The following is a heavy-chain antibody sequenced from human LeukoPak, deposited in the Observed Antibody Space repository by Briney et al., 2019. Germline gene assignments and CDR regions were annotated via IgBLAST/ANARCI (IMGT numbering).Heavy chain of an antibody. CDR1: GGSISSGDYY. J-gene: IGHJ4*02. CDR2: IYYSVST. CDR3: ASVYTSWELSSPFMDY. Sequence: SETLSLTCTVSGGSISSGDYYWSWIRQPPGKGLEWIGYIYYSVSTYYNPSLKSRVTISVDTSKNQFSLKLSSVTAADTAVYYCASVYTSWELSSPFMDYWGQGTLVTVSS. V-gene: IGHV4-30-4*08. D-gene: IGHD1-26*01.